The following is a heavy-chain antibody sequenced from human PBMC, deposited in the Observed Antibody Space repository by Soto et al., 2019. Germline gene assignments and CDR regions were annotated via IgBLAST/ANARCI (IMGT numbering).Heavy chain of an antibody. Sequence: SLKVSCKASGGTFSSYAISWVRQAPGQGLEWMGGIIPIFGTANYAQKFQGRVTITADESTSTAYMELSSLRSEDTAVYYCARGNDFWSGSYPYGMDVWGQGTTVNVSS. V-gene: IGHV1-69*13. CDR1: GGTFSSYA. CDR3: ARGNDFWSGSYPYGMDV. D-gene: IGHD3-3*01. J-gene: IGHJ6*02. CDR2: IIPIFGTA.